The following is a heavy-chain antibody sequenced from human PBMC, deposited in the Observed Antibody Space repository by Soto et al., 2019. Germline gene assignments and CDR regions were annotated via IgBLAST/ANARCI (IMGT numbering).Heavy chain of an antibody. Sequence: PSETLSFTCAVYGGSFSGYYWSWIRQPPGKGLEWIGEINHSGSTNYNPSLKSRVTISVDTSKNQFSLKLSSVTAADTAVYYCARGQITMIVVVKPWGMDVWSQGTTVTVSS. CDR3: ARGQITMIVVVKPWGMDV. V-gene: IGHV4-34*01. D-gene: IGHD3-22*01. CDR1: GGSFSGYY. CDR2: INHSGST. J-gene: IGHJ6*02.